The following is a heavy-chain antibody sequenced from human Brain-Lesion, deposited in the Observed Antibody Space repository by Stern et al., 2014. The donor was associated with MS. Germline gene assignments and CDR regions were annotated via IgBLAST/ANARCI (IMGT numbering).Heavy chain of an antibody. V-gene: IGHV5-51*04. CDR2: IFPRDSNT. Sequence: VQLVESGAEVKKPGESLKISCEASGYLFDDYWIGWVRQMSGRGLELVAIIFPRDSNTRYSPSVQGQVTIPPNKPTTPAFWKGTTLKAPAPAMYYCASSPATPSGYDRFDYWGQGALVTVSS. CDR3: ASSPATPSGYDRFDY. CDR1: GYLFDDYW. J-gene: IGHJ4*02. D-gene: IGHD5-12*01.